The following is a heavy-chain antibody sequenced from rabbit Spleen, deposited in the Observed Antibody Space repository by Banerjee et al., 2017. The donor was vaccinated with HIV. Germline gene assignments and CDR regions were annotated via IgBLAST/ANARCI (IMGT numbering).Heavy chain of an antibody. D-gene: IGHD1-1*01. CDR1: GFTLSSYW. J-gene: IGHJ4*01. Sequence: QQQLEESGGGQVKPGGTLTLSCKASGFTLSSYWIWWVRQAPGKGLEWIACVNGGGSGTTHYATWAKGRFTITSNTNQNTVTLQMTSLTAADTATYFCVRDQAHMLDLWGPGTLVTVS. CDR2: VNGGGSGTT. CDR3: VRDQAHMLDL. V-gene: IGHV1S45*01.